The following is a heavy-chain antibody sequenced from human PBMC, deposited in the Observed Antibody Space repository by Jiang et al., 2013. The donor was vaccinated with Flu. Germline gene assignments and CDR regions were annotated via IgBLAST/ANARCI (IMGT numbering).Heavy chain of an antibody. V-gene: IGHV3-30*01. Sequence: VISYDGSNKYYADSVKGRFTISRDNSKNTLYLQMNSLRAEDTAVYYCAREFSWGLESWGQGTLVTVSS. CDR3: AREFSWGLES. D-gene: IGHD1-26*01. J-gene: IGHJ4*02. CDR2: ISYDGSNK.